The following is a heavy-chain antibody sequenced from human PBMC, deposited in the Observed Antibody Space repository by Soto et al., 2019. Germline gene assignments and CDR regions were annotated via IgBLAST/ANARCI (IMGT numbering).Heavy chain of an antibody. CDR2: ISSSSSYI. CDR1: GFTFSSYS. D-gene: IGHD2-15*01. V-gene: IGHV3-21*01. Sequence: EVQLVESGGGLVKPGGSLRLSCAASGFTFSSYSMNWVRQAPGKGLEWVSSISSSSSYIYYADSVKGRFTISRDNAKNSLYMQMNRLRAEDTAVYYCARVPGDCSGGSCYSLVYYYYCMDVWGQGTTVTVSS. J-gene: IGHJ6*02. CDR3: ARVPGDCSGGSCYSLVYYYYCMDV.